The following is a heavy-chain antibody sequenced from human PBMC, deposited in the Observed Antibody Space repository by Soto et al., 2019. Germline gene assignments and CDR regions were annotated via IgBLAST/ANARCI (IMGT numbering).Heavy chain of an antibody. CDR1: GGTFSSYT. Sequence: QVQLVQSGAEVKKPGSSVKVSCKASGGTFSSYTISWVRQAPGQGLEWMGRIIPILGIANYAQKFQGRVTITADKSTSTAYMELSSLRSEDTAVYYCARDLGMVRARDAFDIWGQGTMVTVSS. D-gene: IGHD3-10*01. V-gene: IGHV1-69*08. J-gene: IGHJ3*02. CDR3: ARDLGMVRARDAFDI. CDR2: IIPILGIA.